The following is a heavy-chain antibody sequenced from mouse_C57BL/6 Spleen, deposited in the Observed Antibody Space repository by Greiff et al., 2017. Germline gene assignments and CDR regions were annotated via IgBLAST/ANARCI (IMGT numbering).Heavy chain of an antibody. V-gene: IGHV1-80*01. CDR1: GYAFSSYW. J-gene: IGHJ3*01. CDR3: ARRLGNRAWFAY. D-gene: IGHD2-1*01. Sequence: QVQLQQSGAELVKPGASVKISCKASGYAFSSYWMNWVKQRPGKGLEWIGQIYPGDGVTNYNGKFKGKATLTADKASSTAYMQLSSLTSEDSAVYFCARRLGNRAWFAYWGQGTLVTVSA. CDR2: IYPGDGVT.